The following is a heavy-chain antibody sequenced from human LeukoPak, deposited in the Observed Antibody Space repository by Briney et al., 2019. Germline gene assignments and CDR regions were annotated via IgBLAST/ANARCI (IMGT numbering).Heavy chain of an antibody. V-gene: IGHV3-21*01. CDR3: ARDQTTYLTTTEYKWFDP. J-gene: IGHJ5*02. CDR2: ISSSSIYI. D-gene: IGHD1-1*01. Sequence: GGSPRLSCAASGFTFSTYSVNWVRQAPGKGLEWVASISSSSIYIHYADSVKGRFTISRDNAKNSLYLQMTSLRAEDTAVYYCARDQTTYLTTTEYKWFDPWGQGTLVTVSS. CDR1: GFTFSTYS.